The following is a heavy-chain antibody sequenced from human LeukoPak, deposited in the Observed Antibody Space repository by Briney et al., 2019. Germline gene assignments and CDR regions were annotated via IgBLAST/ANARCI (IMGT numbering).Heavy chain of an antibody. J-gene: IGHJ4*02. Sequence: PGRSLRLSCEASGFTFSSYGIHWVRQAPGKGLEWVANIKQDGTDKYYVDSVRGRFTISKDNAKNSLYLQMDSLRLEDTAVYFCARGNWWVGAAQYCDYWGRGTLVTVSS. CDR1: GFTFSSYG. D-gene: IGHD2-8*02. CDR3: ARGNWWVGAAQYCDY. V-gene: IGHV3-7*01. CDR2: IKQDGTDK.